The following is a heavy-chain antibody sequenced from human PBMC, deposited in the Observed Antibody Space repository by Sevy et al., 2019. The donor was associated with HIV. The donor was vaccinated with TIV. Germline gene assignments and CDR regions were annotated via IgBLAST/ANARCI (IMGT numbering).Heavy chain of an antibody. V-gene: IGHV4-30-4*08. CDR1: GGSIGSGDYS. CDR2: IFSSGTT. J-gene: IGHJ4*02. CDR3: ARNEIPFVGGSFFDY. Sequence: SETLSLTCAVSGGSIGSGDYSWNWIRQPPGKGLEWIGYIFSSGTTHYNPSLTSRVAISVDTSKNQVSLRLNSVTAADTAVYYCARNEIPFVGGSFFDYWGQGTLVTVSS. D-gene: IGHD1-1*01.